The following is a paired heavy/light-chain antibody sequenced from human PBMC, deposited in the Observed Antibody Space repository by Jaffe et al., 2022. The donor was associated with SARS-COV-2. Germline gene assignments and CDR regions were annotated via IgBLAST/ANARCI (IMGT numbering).Light chain of an antibody. CDR2: KAS. Sequence: DIQMTQSPSALSASVGDRVTITCRASQSISSWLAWYQQKPGKAPNLLIYKASSLKSGVPSRFSGSGSGTEFTLTISSLQPDDFATYYCQQYNSYWTFGQGTQVEIK. CDR3: QQYNSYWT. J-gene: IGKJ1*01. CDR1: QSISSW. V-gene: IGKV1-5*03.
Heavy chain of an antibody. D-gene: IGHD3-22*01. Sequence: QITLKESGPTLVKPTQTLTLTCTFSGFSLTTSGVGVGWIRQPPGKALEWLVLVYWDDDKRYSPSLKSRLTITKDTSKNQVVLTMTNMDPVDTATYYCAHNSRYYDVSGYVFDYWGQGTLVTVSS. J-gene: IGHJ4*02. V-gene: IGHV2-5*02. CDR1: GFSLTTSGVG. CDR3: AHNSRYYDVSGYVFDY. CDR2: VYWDDDK.